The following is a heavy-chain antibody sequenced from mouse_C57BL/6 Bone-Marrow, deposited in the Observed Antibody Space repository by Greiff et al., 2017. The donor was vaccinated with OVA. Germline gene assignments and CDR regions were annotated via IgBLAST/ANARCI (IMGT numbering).Heavy chain of an antibody. CDR3: ARPDYYGSSFYAMDY. D-gene: IGHD1-1*01. CDR2: ISNGGGST. V-gene: IGHV5-12*01. Sequence: EVKVVESGGGLVQPGGSLKLSCAASGFTFSDYYMYWVRQTPEKRLEWVAYISNGGGSTYYPDTVKGRMTISRDNAKTTLYLQMSRLKSEDTAMYYCARPDYYGSSFYAMDYWGQGTSVTVSS. CDR1: GFTFSDYY. J-gene: IGHJ4*01.